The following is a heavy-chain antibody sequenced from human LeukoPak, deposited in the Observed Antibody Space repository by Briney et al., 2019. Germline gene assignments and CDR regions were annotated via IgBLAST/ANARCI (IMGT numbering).Heavy chain of an antibody. CDR3: ARGGGYYYDSSDYYREEYFQH. CDR1: GFPFSDHE. D-gene: IGHD3-22*01. Sequence: PGGSLRLSCAASGFPFSDHEMNWVRQAPGKGLELVSYISSSSSYTNYADSVKGRFTISRDNAKNSLYLHMNSLRAEDTAVYYCARGGGYYYDSSDYYREEYFQHWGQGTLVTVSS. J-gene: IGHJ1*01. CDR2: ISSSSSYT. V-gene: IGHV3-11*05.